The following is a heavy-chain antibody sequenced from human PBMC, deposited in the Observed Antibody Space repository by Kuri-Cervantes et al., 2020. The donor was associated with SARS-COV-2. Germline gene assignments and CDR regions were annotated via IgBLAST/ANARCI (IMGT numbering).Heavy chain of an antibody. V-gene: IGHV3-23*01. CDR2: ISGSGGNT. CDR1: GFTFSSYA. CDR3: VRDGDHWNFDY. J-gene: IGHJ4*02. D-gene: IGHD1-1*01. Sequence: GGSLRLSCAASGFTFSSYAMSWVRQTPGKGLEWVSAISGSGGNTYYADSVKGRFTISRDNSKNTLYLQMNSLRAEDTAVYYCVRDGDHWNFDYWGQGTLVTVSS.